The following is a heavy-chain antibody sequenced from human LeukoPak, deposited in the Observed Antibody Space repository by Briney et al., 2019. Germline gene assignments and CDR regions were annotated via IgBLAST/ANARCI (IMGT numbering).Heavy chain of an antibody. CDR2: FDPVHGNI. V-gene: IGHV1-24*01. CDR3: ATDLR. CDR1: GYTLSELL. J-gene: IGHJ4*02. Sequence: ASVKVSCKASGYTLSELLVHWVRQAPGKGLEWMGGFDPVHGNIIYAQKFKGRVTMTEDTSTDTAYMELSSLRSEDTAVYYCATDLRWGQGTLVTVSS.